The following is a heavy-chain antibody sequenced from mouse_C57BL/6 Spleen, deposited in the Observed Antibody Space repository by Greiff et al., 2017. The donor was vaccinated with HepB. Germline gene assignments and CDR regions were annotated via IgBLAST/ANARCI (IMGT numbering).Heavy chain of an antibody. J-gene: IGHJ1*03. CDR2: ISYSGST. CDR3: ARALYYGSSYGYFDV. V-gene: IGHV3-8*01. Sequence: EVKLQESGPGLAKPSQTLSLTCSVTGYSITSDYWNWIRKFPGNKLEYMGYISYSGSTYYNPSLKSRISITRDTSKNQSYLQLNSVTTEDTATYYCARALYYGSSYGYFDVLGTGTTVTVSS. D-gene: IGHD1-1*01. CDR1: GYSITSDY.